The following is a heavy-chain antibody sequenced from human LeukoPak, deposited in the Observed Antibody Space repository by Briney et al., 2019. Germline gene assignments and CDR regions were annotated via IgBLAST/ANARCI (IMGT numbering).Heavy chain of an antibody. D-gene: IGHD2-15*01. CDR1: GFTFDAYA. CDR2: INWNGDST. J-gene: IGHJ6*03. Sequence: GGSLRLPCAASGFTFDAYAMSWVRQAPGKGLEWVSGINWNGDSTAYADSVKGRFTVSRDNAKNSLYLQMNSLRAEDTALYSCARRFCSTGSCYYYMDVWGKGTTVTVSS. V-gene: IGHV3-20*04. CDR3: ARRFCSTGSCYYYMDV.